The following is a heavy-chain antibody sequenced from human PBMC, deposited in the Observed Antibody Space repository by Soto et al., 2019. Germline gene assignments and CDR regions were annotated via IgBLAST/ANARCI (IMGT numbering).Heavy chain of an antibody. Sequence: SETLSLTCTVSGGSISSGGYYWSWIRQHPGKGLEWIGYIYYSGSTYYNPSLKSRVTISVDTFKNQFSLKLSSVTAADTAVYYCARVYSGYDYINWFDPWGQGTLVTVSS. J-gene: IGHJ5*02. D-gene: IGHD5-12*01. CDR3: ARVYSGYDYINWFDP. CDR2: IYYSGST. V-gene: IGHV4-31*03. CDR1: GGSISSGGYY.